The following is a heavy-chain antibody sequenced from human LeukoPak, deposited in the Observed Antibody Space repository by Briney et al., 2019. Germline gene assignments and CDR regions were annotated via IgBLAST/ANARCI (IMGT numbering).Heavy chain of an antibody. CDR2: IIPILGIA. Sequence: SVKVSCKASGGTFSSYAISWVRQAPGQGLEWMGRIIPILGIANYAQKFQGRVTITADKSTSTAYMELSSLRSEDTAVYYCARGGTKQGCCGGDCYPYWGQGTLVTVSS. CDR1: GGTFSSYA. D-gene: IGHD2-21*02. CDR3: ARGGTKQGCCGGDCYPY. J-gene: IGHJ4*02. V-gene: IGHV1-69*04.